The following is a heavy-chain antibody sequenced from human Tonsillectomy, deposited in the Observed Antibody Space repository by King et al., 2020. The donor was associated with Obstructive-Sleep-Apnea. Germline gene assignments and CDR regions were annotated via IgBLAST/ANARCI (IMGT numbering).Heavy chain of an antibody. D-gene: IGHD3-10*01. CDR3: ARGEIMVRGVIYYFDY. Sequence: QLVQSGAEVKKPGASVKVSCKASGYTFTSYDINWVRQATGQGLEWMGWMNPNSGNTGYAQKFQGRVTMTRNTSISTAYMGLSSLRSEDTAVYYCARGEIMVRGVIYYFDYWGQGTLVTVSS. CDR1: GYTFTSYD. CDR2: MNPNSGNT. V-gene: IGHV1-8*01. J-gene: IGHJ4*02.